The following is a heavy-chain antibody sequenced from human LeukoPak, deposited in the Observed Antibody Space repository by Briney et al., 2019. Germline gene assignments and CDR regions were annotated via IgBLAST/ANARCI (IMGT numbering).Heavy chain of an antibody. CDR3: AREAAAGRDDY. CDR2: ISSSSSYM. CDR1: GFTFSSYS. D-gene: IGHD6-13*01. J-gene: IGHJ4*02. V-gene: IGHV3-21*01. Sequence: PGGSLRLSCPASGFTFSSYSMNWVRQAPGKGLEWVSSISSSSSYMYYADSVKGRFTISRDNAKNSLYLQMNGLRAEDTAVYYCAREAAAGRDDYWGQGTLVTVSS.